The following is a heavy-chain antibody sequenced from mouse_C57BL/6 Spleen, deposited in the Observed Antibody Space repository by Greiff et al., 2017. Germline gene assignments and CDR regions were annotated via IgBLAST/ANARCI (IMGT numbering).Heavy chain of an antibody. CDR2: IDPSDSYT. D-gene: IGHD3-2*02. V-gene: IGHV1-50*01. CDR1: GYTFTSYW. CDR3: ARAAAQATVDY. Sequence: VQLQQPGAELVKPGASVKLSCKASGYTFTSYWMQWVKQRPGQGLEWIGEIDPSDSYTNYNQKFKGKATLTVDTSSSTAYMQLSSLTSEDSAVFYCARAAAQATVDYWGQGTTLTVSS. J-gene: IGHJ2*01.